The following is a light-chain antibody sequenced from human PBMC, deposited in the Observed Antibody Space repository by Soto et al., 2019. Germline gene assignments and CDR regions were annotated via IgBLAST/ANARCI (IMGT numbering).Light chain of an antibody. CDR1: VSEVAGYTY. J-gene: IGLJ2*01. Sequence: QSALTQPASVSGSPGQSITISCTGAVSEVAGYTYVSWYQQHPGKGPKVIIYDVSNRPSGVSNRFSGPKSGTTASLTISGLQAEDEADYYCSSFTSILGLFGGGTKLTVL. V-gene: IGLV2-14*03. CDR3: SSFTSILGL. CDR2: DVS.